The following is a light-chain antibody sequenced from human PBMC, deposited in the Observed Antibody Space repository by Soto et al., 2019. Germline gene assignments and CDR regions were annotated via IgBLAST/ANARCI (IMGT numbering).Light chain of an antibody. CDR3: CSSAPESTYV. J-gene: IGLJ1*01. V-gene: IGLV2-11*01. CDR1: SSDVGGYEY. CDR2: HVG. Sequence: QSALTQPRSVSGSPGQSVTISCSGTSSDVGGYEYVSWYQQHPGKAPRLLIYHVGQRPSGVPDRFSGSKSGTTASLTISGLQADDEADYFCCSSAPESTYVCGTGTKLTVL.